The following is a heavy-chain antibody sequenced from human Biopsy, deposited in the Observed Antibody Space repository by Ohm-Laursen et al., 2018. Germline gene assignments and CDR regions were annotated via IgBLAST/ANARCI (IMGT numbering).Heavy chain of an antibody. Sequence: ASVKVSCKASGYTFISYDINWVRQATGQGLEWMGWMNPNSGNTGYAQKLQGRVTMTRNTSISTAYMELSSLRSEDTAVYYCARGQKHYYFLTGYSNAAAMDVWGQGTTVTVSS. J-gene: IGHJ6*02. V-gene: IGHV1-8*01. CDR1: GYTFISYD. D-gene: IGHD3-9*01. CDR3: ARGQKHYYFLTGYSNAAAMDV. CDR2: MNPNSGNT.